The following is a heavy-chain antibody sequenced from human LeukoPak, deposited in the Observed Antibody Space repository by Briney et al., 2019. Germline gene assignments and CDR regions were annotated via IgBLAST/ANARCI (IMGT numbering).Heavy chain of an antibody. Sequence: SETLSLTCAVYGGSFSDYYWSRIRQPPGKGLEWIGYIYTSGSTNYNPSLKSRVTISVDTSKNQFSLKLSSVTAADTAVYYCVRRADRYFDLWGRGTLVTVSS. J-gene: IGHJ2*01. V-gene: IGHV4-4*09. D-gene: IGHD3-16*02. CDR3: VRRADRYFDL. CDR1: GGSFSDYY. CDR2: IYTSGST.